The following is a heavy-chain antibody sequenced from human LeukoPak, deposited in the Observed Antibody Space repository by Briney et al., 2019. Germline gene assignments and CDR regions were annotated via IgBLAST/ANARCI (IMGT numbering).Heavy chain of an antibody. J-gene: IGHJ4*02. CDR2: VTGSGAVT. CDR1: GYRFSNYA. Sequence: GRSLRLSCSTSGYRFSNYAMSWVRQAPGKGLEWVSAVTGSGAVTYYAGSVQGRFTVSRDNTKNTLFLHMNNLRAEDTAKYYCAFGRDGYAHFLDYWGQGTLVTVSS. V-gene: IGHV3-23*01. CDR3: AFGRDGYAHFLDY. D-gene: IGHD5-24*01.